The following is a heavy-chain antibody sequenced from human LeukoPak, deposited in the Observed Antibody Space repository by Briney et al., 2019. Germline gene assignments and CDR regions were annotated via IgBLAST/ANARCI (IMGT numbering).Heavy chain of an antibody. D-gene: IGHD6-13*01. Sequence: KPSETLSLTCTVSGGSISSYYWIWIRRPAGKGLEWIGRIYTSGSTNYNPSLKSRVTISVDKSKNQFSLKLSSVTAADTAVYYCARDVEQQGGLEYWGQGTLVTVSS. V-gene: IGHV4-4*07. J-gene: IGHJ4*02. CDR2: IYTSGST. CDR1: GGSISSYY. CDR3: ARDVEQQGGLEY.